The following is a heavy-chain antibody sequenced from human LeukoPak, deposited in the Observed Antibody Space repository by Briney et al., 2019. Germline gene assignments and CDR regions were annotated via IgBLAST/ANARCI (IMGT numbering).Heavy chain of an antibody. D-gene: IGHD3-22*01. CDR3: AKDYYDSSGYYLHYYYGMDV. CDR2: IWYDGSNK. J-gene: IGHJ6*02. Sequence: GGSLRLSCAASGFTFSSYGMHWVRQAPGKGLEWVAVIWYDGSNKYYADSVKGRFTISRDNFKNTLYLQMNSLRVEDTAVYYCAKDYYDSSGYYLHYYYGMDVWGQGTTVAVSS. CDR1: GFTFSSYG. V-gene: IGHV3-33*06.